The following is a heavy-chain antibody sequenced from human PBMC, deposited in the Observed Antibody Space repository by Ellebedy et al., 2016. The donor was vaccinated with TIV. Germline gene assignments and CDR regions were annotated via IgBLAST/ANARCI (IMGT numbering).Heavy chain of an antibody. Sequence: PGGSLRLSCAASGFTFSSYAMSWVRQAPGKGLEWVSTISSTGSSTYYADSVEGRFTISRDNSKKTLYLQMNSLRAEDTALYYCAKGRGGGSDTSAPRYYFDYWGLGTLVTVSS. CDR3: AKGRGGGSDTSAPRYYFDY. CDR1: GFTFSSYA. V-gene: IGHV3-23*01. CDR2: ISSTGSST. D-gene: IGHD3-22*01. J-gene: IGHJ4*02.